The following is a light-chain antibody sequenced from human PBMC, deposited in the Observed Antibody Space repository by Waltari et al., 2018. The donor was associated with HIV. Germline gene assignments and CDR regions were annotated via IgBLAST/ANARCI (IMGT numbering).Light chain of an antibody. CDR2: GNT. CDR1: SPNIGAGFD. J-gene: IGLJ1*01. Sequence: QSVLTQPPSVSGAPGQRITISCTGSSPNIGAGFDVHWYQHLPGKDTKVLIYGNTHRAEGGPARCSGSKSGTSASLAITGLQADDEGDYYCQSYDSSLRGHVFGSGTKVAV. CDR3: QSYDSSLRGHV. V-gene: IGLV1-40*01.